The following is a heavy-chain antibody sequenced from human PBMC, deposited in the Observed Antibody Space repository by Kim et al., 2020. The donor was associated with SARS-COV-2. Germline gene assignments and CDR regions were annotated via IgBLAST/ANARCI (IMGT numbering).Heavy chain of an antibody. J-gene: IGHJ4*02. D-gene: IGHD3-3*01. CDR3: ARLNYDFWSGYRTFDY. V-gene: IGHV4-38-2*01. CDR2: IYHSGST. Sequence: SETLSLTCSVSGYSISSGYYWGWIRQPPGKGLEWIGSIYHSGSTYYNPSLKSRVTISVDTSKNQFSLKLSSVTAADTAVYYCARLNYDFWSGYRTFDYWGQGTLVTVSS. CDR1: GYSISSGYY.